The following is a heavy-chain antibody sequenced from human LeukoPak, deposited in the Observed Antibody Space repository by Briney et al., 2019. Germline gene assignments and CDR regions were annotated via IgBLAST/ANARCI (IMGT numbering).Heavy chain of an antibody. J-gene: IGHJ3*02. CDR2: VSTTGSHT. D-gene: IGHD6-25*01. CDR1: GFIFSDYF. Sequence: PGGSLRLSCAASGFIFSDYFISWVRQAPGKGLEWLSYVSTTGSHTNYADSVKGRFTISRDNVKTSLYLQMNSLRPDDTAVYYCARGGGYAFDIWGQGTVVTVSS. CDR3: ARGGGYAFDI. V-gene: IGHV3-11*05.